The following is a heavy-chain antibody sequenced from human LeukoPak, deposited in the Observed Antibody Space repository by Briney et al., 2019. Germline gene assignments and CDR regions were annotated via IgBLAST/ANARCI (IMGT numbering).Heavy chain of an antibody. Sequence: PGRSLRLSCAASGFTFSSYGMHWVRQAPGKGLEWVAVIWYDGSNKYYAGSVKGRFTISRDNSKNTLYLQMNSLRAEDTAVYYCARSYYYDSSHTVDYWGQGTLVTVSS. J-gene: IGHJ4*02. CDR2: IWYDGSNK. V-gene: IGHV3-33*01. CDR1: GFTFSSYG. CDR3: ARSYYYDSSHTVDY. D-gene: IGHD3-22*01.